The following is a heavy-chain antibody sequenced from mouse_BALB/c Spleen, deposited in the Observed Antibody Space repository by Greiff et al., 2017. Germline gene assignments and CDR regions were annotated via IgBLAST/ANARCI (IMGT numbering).Heavy chain of an antibody. Sequence: QVHVKQSGAELVRPGSSVKISCKASGYAFSSYWMNWVKQRPGQGLEWIGQIYPGDGDTNYNGKFKGKATLTADKSSSTAYMQLSSLTSEDSAVYFCARTGAKLFAYWGQGTLVTVSA. CDR3: ARTGAKLFAY. CDR1: GYAFSSYW. J-gene: IGHJ3*01. V-gene: IGHV1-80*01. D-gene: IGHD3-1*01. CDR2: IYPGDGDT.